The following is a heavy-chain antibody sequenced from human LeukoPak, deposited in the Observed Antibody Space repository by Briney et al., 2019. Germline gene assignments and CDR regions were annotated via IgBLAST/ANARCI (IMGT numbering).Heavy chain of an antibody. CDR3: AKHGSGSYQGY. CDR1: GFTFSSYW. D-gene: IGHD3-10*01. J-gene: IGHJ4*02. CDR2: IYHGGSA. Sequence: GSLRLSCAASGFTFSSYWMHWVRQPPGKGLEWIGEIYHGGSANYNPSLKSRVTMSLDKSKNQFFLELTSVTAADTAVYYCAKHGSGSYQGYWGLGALVTVSS. V-gene: IGHV4-4*02.